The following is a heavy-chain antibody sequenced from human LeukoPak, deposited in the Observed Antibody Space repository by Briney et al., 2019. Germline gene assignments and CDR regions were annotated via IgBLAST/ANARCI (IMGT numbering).Heavy chain of an antibody. CDR3: ARVGRDYGGNSDKPGLDY. J-gene: IGHJ4*02. Sequence: SETLSLTCTVSGYSISSGYYWGWIRQPPGKGLEWIGSIYHSGSTYYNPSLKSRVTISVDTSKNQFSLKLSSVTAADTAVYYCARVGRDYGGNSDKPGLDYWGQGTLVTVSS. V-gene: IGHV4-38-2*02. CDR1: GYSISSGYY. D-gene: IGHD4-23*01. CDR2: IYHSGST.